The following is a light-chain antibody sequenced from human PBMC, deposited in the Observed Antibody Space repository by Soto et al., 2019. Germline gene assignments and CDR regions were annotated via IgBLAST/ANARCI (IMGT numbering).Light chain of an antibody. J-gene: IGKJ2*01. CDR1: QSIVYTSNNNNY. CDR2: WAS. Sequence: DIVMTQSPDSLAVSLGERATINCKSRQSIVYTSNNNNYLAWYQQKPGQPPKLLIYWASTRESGVPDRFSGSGSGTDFTLTITSLQAKDVAVYYCQQYYNTPYTFGQGTRLEIK. V-gene: IGKV4-1*01. CDR3: QQYYNTPYT.